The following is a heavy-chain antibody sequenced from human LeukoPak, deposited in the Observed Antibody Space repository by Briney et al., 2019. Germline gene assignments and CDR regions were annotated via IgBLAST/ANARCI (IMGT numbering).Heavy chain of an antibody. D-gene: IGHD2-2*01. CDR2: INHGGST. Sequence: SETLSLTCALYGGSFSGYYWSWIRQPPGKGLEWIAEINHGGSTNYHPSLESRVTISLDTSNNQFSLKLSSVTAADTAVYYCARGNRGGYCSSASCSGSFDPWGQGSQVTVSS. J-gene: IGHJ5*02. V-gene: IGHV4-34*01. CDR1: GGSFSGYY. CDR3: ARGNRGGYCSSASCSGSFDP.